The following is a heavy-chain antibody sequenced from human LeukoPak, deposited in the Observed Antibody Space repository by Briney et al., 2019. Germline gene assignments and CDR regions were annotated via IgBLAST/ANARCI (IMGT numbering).Heavy chain of an antibody. V-gene: IGHV1-18*01. CDR3: ARVGRDCSNINCYWADWFDP. Sequence: ASVKVSCKASGYTFMNYGIAWVREAPGQGPEWMGWISGSTGSTHYAQSVQGRVTMTRDTSTGTAYMEPRSLRSDDTAVYYCARVGRDCSNINCYWADWFDPWGQGTLVIVSS. J-gene: IGHJ5*02. CDR1: GYTFMNYG. CDR2: ISGSTGST. D-gene: IGHD2-2*01.